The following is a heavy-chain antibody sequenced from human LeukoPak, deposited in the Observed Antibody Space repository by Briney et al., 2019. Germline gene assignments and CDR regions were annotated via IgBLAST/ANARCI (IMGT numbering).Heavy chain of an antibody. CDR2: INHSGST. CDR3: ASMRAYSSSWYSRRWFDP. V-gene: IGHV4-34*01. CDR1: GGSFSGYY. J-gene: IGHJ5*02. Sequence: SGTLSLTCAVYGGSFSGYYWSWIRQAPGKGLEWIGEINHSGSTNYNPSLKSRVTISVDTSKNQFSLKLSSVTAADTAVYYCASMRAYSSSWYSRRWFDPWGQGTLVTVSS. D-gene: IGHD6-13*01.